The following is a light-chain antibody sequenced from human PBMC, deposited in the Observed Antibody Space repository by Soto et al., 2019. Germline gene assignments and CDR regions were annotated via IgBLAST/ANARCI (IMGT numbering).Light chain of an antibody. CDR1: QSVDSSF. J-gene: IGKJ1*01. CDR3: QQYVSSVT. Sequence: ELVLKQSPGSLSLSPGERATLSCRASQSVDSSFFAWYQKKPGQAPRLLIYGASKRATGIPDRDSGSGSGTDFTLTISRLEPEDFAVYYCQQYVSSVTFGQGTKVEIK. V-gene: IGKV3-20*01. CDR2: GAS.